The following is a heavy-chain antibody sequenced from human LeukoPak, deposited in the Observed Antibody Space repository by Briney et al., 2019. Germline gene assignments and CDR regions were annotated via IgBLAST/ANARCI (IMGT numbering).Heavy chain of an antibody. Sequence: GGSLRLSCAASGFTFSSYAMSWVRQAPGKGLEWVSAISGSGGSTYYADSVRGRFTISRDNSKNTLYLQMNSLRAEDTAVYYCAEAAPVVVVINTDLDYWGQGTLVTVSS. CDR3: AEAAPVVVVINTDLDY. CDR1: GFTFSSYA. J-gene: IGHJ4*02. D-gene: IGHD3-22*01. V-gene: IGHV3-23*01. CDR2: ISGSGGST.